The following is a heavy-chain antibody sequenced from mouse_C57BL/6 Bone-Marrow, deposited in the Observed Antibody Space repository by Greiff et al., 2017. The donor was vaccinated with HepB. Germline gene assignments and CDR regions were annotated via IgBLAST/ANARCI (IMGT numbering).Heavy chain of an antibody. CDR3: ARHPYYDYDGGD. CDR1: GFTFSSYG. D-gene: IGHD2-4*01. Sequence: EVMLVESGGDLVKPGGSLKLSCAASGFTFSSYGMSWVRQTPDKRLEWVATISSGGSYTYYPDSVKGRFTISRDNAKNTLYLQMSSLKSEDTAMYYCARHPYYDYDGGDWGQGTSVTVSS. J-gene: IGHJ4*01. V-gene: IGHV5-6*01. CDR2: ISSGGSYT.